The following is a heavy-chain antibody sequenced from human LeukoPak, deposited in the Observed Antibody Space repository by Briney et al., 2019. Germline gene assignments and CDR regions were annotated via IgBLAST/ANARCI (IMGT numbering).Heavy chain of an antibody. D-gene: IGHD3-16*01. V-gene: IGHV4-59*01. CDR2: IYSSGST. J-gene: IGHJ4*02. CDR3: ARHPPRGEGGLPFDY. CDR1: GGSISSYY. Sequence: SETPSLTCTVSGGSISSYYWSWIRQPPGKGLEWIGYIYSSGSTNYNPSLRSRVTISVDTSKNLLSLKLSSVTAADTAVYYCARHPPRGEGGLPFDYWGQGTLVSVSS.